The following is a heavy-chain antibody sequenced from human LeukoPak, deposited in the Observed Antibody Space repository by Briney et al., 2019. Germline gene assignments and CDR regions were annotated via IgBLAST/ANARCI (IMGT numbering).Heavy chain of an antibody. CDR3: AIMHGYYDGSGYWVQ. CDR2: ITPNADRT. CDR1: DLPFASYA. J-gene: IGHJ1*01. V-gene: IGHV3-23*01. Sequence: GGPLELSVEALDLPFASYAMAWVRKPQGKGLEWFSFITPNADRTSYADSVEGRFTISRDNPRNTLYMQMNSLRDEDTALYYCAIMHGYYDGSGYWVQWGQGTLVTVSS. D-gene: IGHD3-22*01.